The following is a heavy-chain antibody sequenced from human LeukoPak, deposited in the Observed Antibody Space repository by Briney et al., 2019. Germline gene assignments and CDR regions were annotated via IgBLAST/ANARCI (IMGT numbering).Heavy chain of an antibody. J-gene: IGHJ4*02. CDR3: AKDTLRSAEGYF. D-gene: IGHD3-22*01. CDR2: VRFYTSQI. CDR1: RGTVSKYS. V-gene: IGHV3-30*02. Sequence: GLSLRLSCATSRGTVSKYSMQSVRQAPGKELEGVAFVRFYTSQIYYADAVKGRFTIYRDNYQSTLYLQMDSLRAEDTAAYYCAKDTLRSAEGYFWGQGILVTVSS.